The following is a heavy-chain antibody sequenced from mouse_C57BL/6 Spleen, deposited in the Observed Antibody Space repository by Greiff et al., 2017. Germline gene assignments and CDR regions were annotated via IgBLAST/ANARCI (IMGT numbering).Heavy chain of an antibody. J-gene: IGHJ1*03. CDR3: ARQDGDYRYFDV. CDR1: GFTFSSYT. D-gene: IGHD2-13*01. CDR2: ISGGGGNT. V-gene: IGHV5-9*01. Sequence: EVKVEESGGGLVKPGGSLKLSCAASGFTFSSYTMSWVRQTPEKRLEWVATISGGGGNTYYPDSVKGRFTISRDNAKNPLYLQMSSLRSEDTDLYYCARQDGDYRYFDVWGTGTTVTVSS.